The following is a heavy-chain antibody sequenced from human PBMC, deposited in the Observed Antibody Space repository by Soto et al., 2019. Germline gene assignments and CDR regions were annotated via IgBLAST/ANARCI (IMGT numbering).Heavy chain of an antibody. CDR3: VKEPTSGYWRTADY. Sequence: QVQLVESGGGGVQPGRSLRLSCAAFGFTFSSCGMHWVRQAPGKGLEWVAVVTYEETEIHYADSVKGRFTISRDNSKNMVYLQMDSLRVEDTAVYYCVKEPTSGYWRTADYWGQGTLITVSS. V-gene: IGHV3-30*18. D-gene: IGHD6-25*01. J-gene: IGHJ4*02. CDR1: GFTFSSCG. CDR2: VTYEETEI.